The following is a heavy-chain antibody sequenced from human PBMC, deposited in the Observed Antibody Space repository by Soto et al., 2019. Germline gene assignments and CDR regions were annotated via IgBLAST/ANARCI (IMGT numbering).Heavy chain of an antibody. Sequence: PGGSLRLSCVASGFTFGTYGMHWVRQAPGKGLEWVAVISYDGSNKYYADSVKGRFTISRDNSKNTLYLQMNSLRAEDTAVYYCARDFVTTVTTGPFYWFDPWGQGTLVTVSS. CDR3: ARDFVTTVTTGPFYWFDP. J-gene: IGHJ5*02. V-gene: IGHV3-30*19. D-gene: IGHD4-17*01. CDR2: ISYDGSNK. CDR1: GFTFGTYG.